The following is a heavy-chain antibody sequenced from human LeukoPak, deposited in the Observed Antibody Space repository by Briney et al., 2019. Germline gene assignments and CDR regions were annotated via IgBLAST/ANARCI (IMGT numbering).Heavy chain of an antibody. CDR1: GFTFSTFSRSW. Sequence: GGSLRLSCATSGFTFSTFSRSWMSWVRQAPGKGLEWLANIKPDGSDKHYMASLKGRFTISRDNAKNSLYLQMNSLRTEDTAMYYCVRESRSVAGSCWGQGTLVTVSS. V-gene: IGHV3-7*01. CDR3: VRESRSVAGSC. CDR2: IKPDGSDK. D-gene: IGHD6-19*01. J-gene: IGHJ4*02.